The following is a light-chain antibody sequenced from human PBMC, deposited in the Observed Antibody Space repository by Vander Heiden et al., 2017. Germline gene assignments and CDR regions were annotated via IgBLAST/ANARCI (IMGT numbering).Light chain of an antibody. CDR3: QQYNDWSRT. V-gene: IGKV3-15*01. CDR2: SAS. J-gene: IGKJ1*01. CDR1: QSISTN. Sequence: DIAITPSPAPLSVSPGERATLSCRASQSISTNLAWYQQKPGQAPRLLIYSASSRATGIAARFSGSGSGTEFTLTISNLQSEDFAFYYCQQYNDWSRTFGQGTKV.